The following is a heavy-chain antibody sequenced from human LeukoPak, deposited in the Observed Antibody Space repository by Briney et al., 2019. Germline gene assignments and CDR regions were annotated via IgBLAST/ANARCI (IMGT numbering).Heavy chain of an antibody. J-gene: IGHJ1*01. CDR1: GGSISSYY. CDR2: IYYSGST. CDR3: ARGRVVGYSYGLYFQH. D-gene: IGHD5-18*01. Sequence: SETLSLTCTVSGGSISSYYWSWIRQPPGKGLEWIGYIYYSGSTNYNPSLKSRVTISVDTSKNQFSLKLSSVTAADTAVYYCARGRVVGYSYGLYFQHWGQGTLVTVSS. V-gene: IGHV4-59*01.